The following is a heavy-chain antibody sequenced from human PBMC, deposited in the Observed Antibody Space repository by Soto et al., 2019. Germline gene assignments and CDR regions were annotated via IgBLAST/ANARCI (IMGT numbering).Heavy chain of an antibody. J-gene: IGHJ4*02. CDR3: ARDAPPDDY. CDR1: GFTFSSYS. CDR2: ISSSSSTI. V-gene: IGHV3-48*01. Sequence: EVQLVESGGGLVQPGGSLRLSCAASGFTFSSYSMNWVRRAPGKGLAWVSYISSSSSTIYYADSVKGRFTISRDNAKNSLYLQMNSLRAEDTAVYYCARDAPPDDYWGQGTLVTVSS.